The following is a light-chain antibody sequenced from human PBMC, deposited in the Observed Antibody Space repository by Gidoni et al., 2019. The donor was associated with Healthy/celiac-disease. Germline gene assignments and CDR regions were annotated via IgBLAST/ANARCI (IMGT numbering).Light chain of an antibody. CDR2: WAS. J-gene: IGKJ1*01. V-gene: IGKV4-1*01. CDR1: QSVLYSFNNKNY. Sequence: DIVMTHAPDSLAVSLGERATINCKSSQSVLYSFNNKNYLAWYQQKPGQTPKLPLYWASTRETGVPDRFSGSGSGTDFTLTISSLQAEDVAVYYCQQYYSTLSFGQGTKVEIK. CDR3: QQYYSTLS.